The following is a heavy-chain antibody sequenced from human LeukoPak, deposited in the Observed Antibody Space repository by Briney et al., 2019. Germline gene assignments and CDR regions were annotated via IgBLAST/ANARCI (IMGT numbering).Heavy chain of an antibody. V-gene: IGHV3-48*03. CDR3: ARGGPIQLWSRPFDY. J-gene: IGHJ4*02. CDR2: ISSSGSTI. CDR1: GFTFSSYE. D-gene: IGHD5-18*01. Sequence: GGSLRLSCAASGFTFSSYEMNWVRQAPGKGLEWVSYISSSGSTIYYADSVKGRFTISRDNAKNSLYLQMNSLRAEDTAVYYCARGGPIQLWSRPFDYWGQGTLVTVSS.